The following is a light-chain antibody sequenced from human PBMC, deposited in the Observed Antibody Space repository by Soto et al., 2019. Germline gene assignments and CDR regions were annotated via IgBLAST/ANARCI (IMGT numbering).Light chain of an antibody. CDR2: GAS. Sequence: EIVLTQSPGTLSLSPGERATLSCRASQSVSSSYLACYQQKPGQAPRLLIYGASSRATGIPDRFSGSGSGTVFTKTIRRLGPEDFEVYYCKQYGSSLWTISQGTKVEIK. V-gene: IGKV3-20*01. CDR3: KQYGSSLWT. J-gene: IGKJ1*01. CDR1: QSVSSSY.